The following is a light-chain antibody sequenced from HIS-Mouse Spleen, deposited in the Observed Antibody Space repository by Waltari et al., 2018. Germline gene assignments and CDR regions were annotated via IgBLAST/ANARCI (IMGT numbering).Light chain of an antibody. CDR2: GKN. Sequence: SSELTQDPAVSVALGQTVRITCQGDSLRSYYASWYQQKPGQAPVLVIYGKNNRPSGIPERFSGSSSGTTVTLTISGVQAEDEADYYCQSADSSGTYYVFGTGTKVTVL. V-gene: IGLV3-19*01. CDR1: SLRSYY. J-gene: IGLJ1*01. CDR3: QSADSSGTYYV.